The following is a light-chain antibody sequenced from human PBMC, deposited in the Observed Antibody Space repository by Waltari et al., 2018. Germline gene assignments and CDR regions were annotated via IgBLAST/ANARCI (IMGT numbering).Light chain of an antibody. CDR1: RSISIN. CDR3: QQFNDWPRT. V-gene: IGKV3-15*01. J-gene: IGKJ1*01. CDR2: GAS. Sequence: EVVMTQSPATLSVSPGGRATLSCRASRSISINLVWYQQRPGQAPRLLICGASTRATDIPARFGGSGSGTEVSLTISSLQSEDAAGYYCQQFNDWPRTFGQGTKVEVK.